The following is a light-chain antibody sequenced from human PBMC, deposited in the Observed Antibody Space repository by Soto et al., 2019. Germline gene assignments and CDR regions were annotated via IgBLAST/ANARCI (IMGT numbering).Light chain of an antibody. V-gene: IGKV1-5*03. J-gene: IGKJ4*01. CDR3: QQYDSYSLT. CDR1: QSISSW. CDR2: KAS. Sequence: DIQMTQSPSTLSASLGDRVTITCRASQSISSWLAWYQQKPGKAPKLLIYKASSLESGVTSRFSGSGSGTEFTLTITILQPNDSATYYCQQYDSYSLTFGGGTRVELK.